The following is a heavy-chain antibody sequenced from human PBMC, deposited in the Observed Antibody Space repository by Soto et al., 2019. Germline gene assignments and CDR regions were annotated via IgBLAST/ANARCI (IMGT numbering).Heavy chain of an antibody. D-gene: IGHD1-26*01. CDR1: GYSISSSNW. V-gene: IGHV4-28*01. CDR2: IYYSGTT. Sequence: SETLSLTCAVSGYSISSSNWWGWFRQPPGKGLEWIGYIYYSGTTYYKPPLKSRVTMSVDTSKNQFSLKLTSVTAVDTAVYYCARREIQGPIDYWGQGTLVTSPQ. J-gene: IGHJ4*02. CDR3: ARREIQGPIDY.